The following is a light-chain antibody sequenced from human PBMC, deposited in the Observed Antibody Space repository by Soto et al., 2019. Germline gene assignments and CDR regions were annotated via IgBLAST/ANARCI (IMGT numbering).Light chain of an antibody. CDR3: QQYNNRPT. Sequence: EIVMTQSPATLSVSPGERATLSCRASQSVSSNLAWYQQKPGQAPRLLIYGASTRATCIPARFSGSGSGTEFTLTISSLQSEDFAVYYCQQYNNRPTFGQGTKVEIK. CDR2: GAS. CDR1: QSVSSN. J-gene: IGKJ1*01. V-gene: IGKV3-15*01.